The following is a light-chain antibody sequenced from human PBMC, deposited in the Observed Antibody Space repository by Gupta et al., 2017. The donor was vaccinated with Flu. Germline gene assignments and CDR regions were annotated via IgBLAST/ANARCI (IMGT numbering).Light chain of an antibody. Sequence: QSVLTQPPSVSAAPGQKVTISCSGSDSTLGTNSASWYPQLPGTAPKLLIYDNKRRPSGVPDRFSGSKSGTSATLDITGLQTGDEADYYCGSWDHRLSAVMFGGGTKVTVL. CDR1: DSTLGTNS. V-gene: IGLV1-51*01. CDR2: DNK. J-gene: IGLJ3*02. CDR3: GSWDHRLSAVM.